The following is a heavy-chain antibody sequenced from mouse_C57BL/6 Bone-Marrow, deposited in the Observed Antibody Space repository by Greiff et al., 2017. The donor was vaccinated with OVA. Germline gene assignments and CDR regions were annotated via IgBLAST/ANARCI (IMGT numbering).Heavy chain of an antibody. CDR3: ARSKLPATWTEDAMDY. CDR1: GFNIKDYY. V-gene: IGHV14-2*01. Sequence: EVKLQESGAELVKPGASVKLSCTASGFNIKDYYMHWVKQRTEQGLEWIGRIDPEDGETKYAPKFQGKATITADTSSNTAYLQLSSLTSEDTAVYYCARSKLPATWTEDAMDYWGQGTSVTVSS. J-gene: IGHJ4*01. D-gene: IGHD4-1*02. CDR2: IDPEDGET.